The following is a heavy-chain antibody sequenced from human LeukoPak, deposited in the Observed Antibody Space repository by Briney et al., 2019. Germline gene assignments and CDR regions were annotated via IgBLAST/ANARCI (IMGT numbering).Heavy chain of an antibody. V-gene: IGHV3-7*03. CDR2: IKQDGSEK. CDR1: GFTFSSYW. CDR3: AKDDGGSYYIYYYYMDV. J-gene: IGHJ6*03. Sequence: GGSLRLSCAASGFTFSSYWMSWVRQAPGKGLEWVANIKQDGSEKYYVDSVKGRFTIPRDNSKNTLYLQMNSLRAEDTAVYYCAKDDGGSYYIYYYYMDVWGKGTTVTISS. D-gene: IGHD1-26*01.